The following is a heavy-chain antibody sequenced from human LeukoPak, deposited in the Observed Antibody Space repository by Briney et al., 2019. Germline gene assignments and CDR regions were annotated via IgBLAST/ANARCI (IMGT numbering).Heavy chain of an antibody. D-gene: IGHD1-26*01. V-gene: IGHV3-20*04. CDR2: INWNGGST. Sequence: PGGSLRLSCAASGFTFDDYGMSWVRQAPGKGLEWVSGINWNGGSTGYADSVKGRFTISRDNAKNSLYLQMNSLRAEDTALYYCARRSGSGTSINYYYYCMDVWGKGTTVTVSS. CDR3: ARRSGSGTSINYYYYCMDV. CDR1: GFTFDDYG. J-gene: IGHJ6*03.